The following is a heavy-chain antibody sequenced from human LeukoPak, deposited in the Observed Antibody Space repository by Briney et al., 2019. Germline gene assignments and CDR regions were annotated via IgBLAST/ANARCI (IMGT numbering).Heavy chain of an antibody. CDR3: ARANRFRFSSGWYDY. CDR2: MNPNSGNT. J-gene: IGHJ4*02. CDR1: GYTFTSYD. Sequence: ASVKVSCKASGYTFTSYDINWVRQAPGQGLEWMGWMNPNSGNTGYAQKFQGRVTMTTDTSTSTAYMELRSLRSDDTAVYYCARANRFRFSSGWYDYWGQGTLVTVSS. V-gene: IGHV1-8*01. D-gene: IGHD6-19*01.